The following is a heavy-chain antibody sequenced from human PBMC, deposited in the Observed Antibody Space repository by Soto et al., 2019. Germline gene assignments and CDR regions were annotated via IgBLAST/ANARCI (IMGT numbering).Heavy chain of an antibody. V-gene: IGHV3-72*01. CDR1: GFTFSDHY. J-gene: IGHJ4*02. CDR2: TRNKANSYTT. Sequence: EVQLVESGGGLVQPGGSLRLSCAASGFTFSDHYMDWVRQTPGKGLEWVGRTRNKANSYTTEYAASAKGRFTISRDDSKNSLYLQMNSLKTEDTAVYYCARPPYDSSGYYPNWGQGTLVTVSS. CDR3: ARPPYDSSGYYPN. D-gene: IGHD3-22*01.